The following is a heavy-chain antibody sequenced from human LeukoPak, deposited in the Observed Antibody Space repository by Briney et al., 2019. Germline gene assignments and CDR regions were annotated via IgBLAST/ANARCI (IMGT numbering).Heavy chain of an antibody. CDR2: ISYDGSNK. V-gene: IGHV3-30*18. D-gene: IGHD4-4*01. CDR3: AKEGQFDY. CDR1: GFTFSSYG. Sequence: GGSLRLSCAASGFTFSSYGMHWVRQAPGKGLEWVAVISYDGSNKHYADSVKGRFTISRDNSKNTLYLQMNSLRAEDTAVYYCAKEGQFDYWGQGTLVTVSS. J-gene: IGHJ4*02.